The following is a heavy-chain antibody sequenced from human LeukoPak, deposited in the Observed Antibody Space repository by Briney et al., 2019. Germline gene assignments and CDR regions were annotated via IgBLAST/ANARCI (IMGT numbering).Heavy chain of an antibody. Sequence: PSETLSLTCTVSGEFIINRSYYWSWIRQPAGKQLEWIGHIYTSGATKYHPSLKSRVTISLDTSKNQFSLNVTSVTAADTAVYYCARDRGYSFGYFDYWGQGALVTVSS. D-gene: IGHD5-12*01. J-gene: IGHJ4*02. CDR3: ARDRGYSFGYFDY. V-gene: IGHV4-61*09. CDR1: GEFIINRSYY. CDR2: IYTSGAT.